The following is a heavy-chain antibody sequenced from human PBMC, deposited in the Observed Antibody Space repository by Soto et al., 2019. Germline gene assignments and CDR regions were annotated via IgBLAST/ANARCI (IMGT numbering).Heavy chain of an antibody. CDR3: ARLSSSWYVQDRGMDV. CDR1: GYSFTSYW. Sequence: PGESLKISCNGSGYSFTSYWICWVRQMPGKGLEWMGIIYPGDSDTRYSPSFQGQVTISADKSISTAYLQWSSLKASDTAMYYCARLSSSWYVQDRGMDVWGQGTTVTVSS. J-gene: IGHJ6*02. D-gene: IGHD6-13*01. CDR2: IYPGDSDT. V-gene: IGHV5-51*01.